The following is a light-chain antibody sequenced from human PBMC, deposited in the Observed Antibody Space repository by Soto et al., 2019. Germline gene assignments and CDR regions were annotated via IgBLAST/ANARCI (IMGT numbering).Light chain of an antibody. CDR1: SSNIGYNA. J-gene: IGLJ3*02. V-gene: IGLV1-44*01. CDR2: GNS. CDR3: GTRESYLSVGV. Sequence: QSVLTQPPSASGTPGQRVTLSCSGSSSNIGYNAVNWYQQLPGTAPKLLMHGNSQRPSVGPDRFSGSKSGTSASLAISGIRTEDEADYYCGTRESYLSVGVFGGGTELTVL.